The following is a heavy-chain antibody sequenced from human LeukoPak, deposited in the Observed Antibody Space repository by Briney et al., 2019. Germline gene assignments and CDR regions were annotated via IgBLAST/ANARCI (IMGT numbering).Heavy chain of an antibody. CDR2: VHYSGIT. CDR1: GGSISGYF. CDR3: ARHDPVGYYQRGMDV. D-gene: IGHD2-15*01. J-gene: IGHJ6*02. Sequence: SENLSLTCTVSGGSISGYFGSFIRQPPGQGLEFIGYVHYSGITLYNPSLLGRVTMSVDTSRNQFFLKLSSVTAADTAVYYCARHDPVGYYQRGMDVWGQGTTVIVSS. V-gene: IGHV4-59*08.